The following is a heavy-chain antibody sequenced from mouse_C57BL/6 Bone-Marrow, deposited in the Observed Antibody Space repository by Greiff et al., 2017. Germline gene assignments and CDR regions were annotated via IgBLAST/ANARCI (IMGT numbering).Heavy chain of an antibody. J-gene: IGHJ2*01. Sequence: QVQLQQPGAELVKPGASVKLSCKASGYTFTSYWMHWVKQRPGQGLEWIGMIHPNSGSTNYNEKFKSKATLTVDKSSSTAYMQLSSLTSEDSAVYCCARRGLGRGFDYWGQGTTLTVSS. CDR3: ARRGLGRGFDY. CDR1: GYTFTSYW. D-gene: IGHD4-1*01. CDR2: IHPNSGST. V-gene: IGHV1-64*01.